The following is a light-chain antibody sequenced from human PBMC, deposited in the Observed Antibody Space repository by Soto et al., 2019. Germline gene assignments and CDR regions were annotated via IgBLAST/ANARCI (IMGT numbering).Light chain of an antibody. Sequence: DIQMTQSPASLSASVGDRVTITCRASQSISNYLNWYQQKPGKAPNLLIYAASSLQSGVPSRFSGSGSGTDFNLTISSLQPEDFATYSCQQFFTTLFTFGPGTNVDIK. CDR2: AAS. J-gene: IGKJ3*01. CDR1: QSISNY. V-gene: IGKV1-39*01. CDR3: QQFFTTLFT.